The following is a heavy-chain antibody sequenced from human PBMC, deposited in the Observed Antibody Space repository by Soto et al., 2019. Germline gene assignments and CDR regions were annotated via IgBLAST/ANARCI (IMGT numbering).Heavy chain of an antibody. CDR2: ISSSGSTI. Sequence: GGSLRLSCAASGFTFSDYYMSWIRQAPGKGLEWVSYISSSGSTIYYADSVKGRFTISRDNAKNSLYLQMNSLRAEDTAVYYCARSPGPLIFPYYFDYWGQGTLVTVSS. D-gene: IGHD3-16*01. CDR1: GFTFSDYY. J-gene: IGHJ4*02. V-gene: IGHV3-11*01. CDR3: ARSPGPLIFPYYFDY.